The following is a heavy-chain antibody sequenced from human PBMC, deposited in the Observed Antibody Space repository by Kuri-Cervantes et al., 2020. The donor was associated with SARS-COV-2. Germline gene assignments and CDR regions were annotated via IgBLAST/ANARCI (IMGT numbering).Heavy chain of an antibody. Sequence: SETLSLTCAVYGGSFRGYYWSWIRQPPGTGREWIGEINHSGSTNYKPSLKSRVTRSVDTSKHQFSLKLSAVTAAETAVYYCAYSGIVVVVAAALDYWGQGTLVTVSS. V-gene: IGHV4-34*01. CDR2: INHSGST. CDR3: AYSGIVVVVAAALDY. D-gene: IGHD2-15*01. J-gene: IGHJ4*02. CDR1: GGSFRGYY.